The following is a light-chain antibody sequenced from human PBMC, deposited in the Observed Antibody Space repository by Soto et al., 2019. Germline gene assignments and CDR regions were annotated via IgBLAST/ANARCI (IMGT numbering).Light chain of an antibody. CDR1: RSISRY. CDR3: KQSYSTQWT. CDR2: AAS. J-gene: IGKJ1*01. V-gene: IGKV1-39*01. Sequence: DIQMTQSPSSLSASVGDRVNMTCQASRSISRYLSWYQQKPGKAPNLLIYAASSLQSGVPSRFSGAGSGTDFTLTIANLHPEDFAIYYCKQSYSTQWTFGQGTKVDI.